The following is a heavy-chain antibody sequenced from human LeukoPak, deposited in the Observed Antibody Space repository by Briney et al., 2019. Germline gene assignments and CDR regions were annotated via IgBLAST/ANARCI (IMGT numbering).Heavy chain of an antibody. J-gene: IGHJ4*02. CDR3: ASHYGSGSYYKSPFDY. Sequence: GASVKVSCKASGYTFTSYAMHWVRQAPGQRLEWMGWINAGNGNTKYSQKFQGRVTITRDTSASTAYMELSSLRSEDTAVYYCASHYGSGSYYKSPFDYWGQGTLVTVSS. D-gene: IGHD3-10*01. CDR1: GYTFTSYA. CDR2: INAGNGNT. V-gene: IGHV1-3*01.